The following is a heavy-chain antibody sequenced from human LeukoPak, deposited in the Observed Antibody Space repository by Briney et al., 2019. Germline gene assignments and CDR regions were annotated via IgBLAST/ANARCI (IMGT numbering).Heavy chain of an antibody. CDR2: IYHSGST. CDR3: ARPVVPAAMYYFDY. Sequence: SETLSLTCTVSGYSISSGYYWGWIRQPPGKRLEWIGSIYHSGSTYYNPSLMSRVTISVDTSKNQFSLKLSSVTAADTAVYYCARPVVPAAMYYFDYWGQGTLVTVSS. V-gene: IGHV4-38-2*02. CDR1: GYSISSGYY. D-gene: IGHD2-2*01. J-gene: IGHJ4*02.